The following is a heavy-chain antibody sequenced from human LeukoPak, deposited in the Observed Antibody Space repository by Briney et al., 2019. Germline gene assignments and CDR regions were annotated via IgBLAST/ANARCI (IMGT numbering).Heavy chain of an antibody. CDR2: ISGSGGNT. J-gene: IGHJ4*02. CDR3: AKTPLRFLEWLLGD. CDR1: GFTFSSYA. V-gene: IGHV3-23*01. Sequence: GGSLRLSCAASGFTFSSYAMTWVRQAPGKGLEWVSGISGSGGNTYYADSVKGRFTISRDNSKNTLYLQMNSLRAEDTAVYYCAKTPLRFLEWLLGDWGQGTLVTVSS. D-gene: IGHD3-3*01.